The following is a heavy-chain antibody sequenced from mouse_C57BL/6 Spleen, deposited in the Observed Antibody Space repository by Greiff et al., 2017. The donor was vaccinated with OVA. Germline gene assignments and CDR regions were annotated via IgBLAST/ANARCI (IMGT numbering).Heavy chain of an antibody. CDR1: GYAFSSSW. J-gene: IGHJ2*01. CDR3: ARGGGGYGDY. CDR2: IYPGDGDT. Sequence: QVQLQQSGPELVKPGASVKISCKASGYAFSSSWMNWVKQRPGKGLEWIGRIYPGDGDTNYNGKFKGKATLTADKSSSTAYMQLSSLTSEDSAVYFCARGGGGYGDYWGQGTTLTVSS. D-gene: IGHD2-14*01. V-gene: IGHV1-82*01.